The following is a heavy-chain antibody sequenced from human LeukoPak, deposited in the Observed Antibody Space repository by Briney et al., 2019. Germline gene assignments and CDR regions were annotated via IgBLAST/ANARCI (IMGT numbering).Heavy chain of an antibody. CDR1: GYTFTSYG. J-gene: IGHJ4*02. D-gene: IGHD5-12*01. Sequence: ASVKVSCKASGYTFTSYGISWVRQAPGQGLEWMGWISAYNGNTNYAQKLQGRVTMTTDTSTSTAYMELRSLRSDDTAVYYCARVYSGYDYVLLGYDYWGQGTLVTVSS. V-gene: IGHV1-18*01. CDR3: ARVYSGYDYVLLGYDY. CDR2: ISAYNGNT.